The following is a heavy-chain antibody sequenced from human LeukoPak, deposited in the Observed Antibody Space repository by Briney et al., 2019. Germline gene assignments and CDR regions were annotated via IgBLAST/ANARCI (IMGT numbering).Heavy chain of an antibody. CDR1: GNYL. Sequence: PGGSLRLSCAASGNYLMHWVRQAPGKGLVWVSHINSDGSWTSYADSEKGRFTISKDNAKNTVYLQMNNLRAEDTAVYYCVSFYETYWGRGTLVTVSS. D-gene: IGHD2-2*01. V-gene: IGHV3-74*01. CDR3: VSFYETY. J-gene: IGHJ4*02. CDR2: INSDGSWT.